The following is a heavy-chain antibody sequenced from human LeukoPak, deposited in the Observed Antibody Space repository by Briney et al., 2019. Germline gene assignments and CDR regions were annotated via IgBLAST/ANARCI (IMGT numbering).Heavy chain of an antibody. CDR2: ISSSSSYI. CDR1: GFTFSSYS. Sequence: GGSLRLSCAVSGFTFSSYSMNWVRQAPGKGLEWVSSISSSSSYIYYADSVKGRFTISRDNAKNSLYLQMNSLRAEDTAVYYCARPLIAVALVGWYFDLWGRGTLVTVSS. V-gene: IGHV3-21*04. CDR3: ARPLIAVALVGWYFDL. D-gene: IGHD6-19*01. J-gene: IGHJ2*01.